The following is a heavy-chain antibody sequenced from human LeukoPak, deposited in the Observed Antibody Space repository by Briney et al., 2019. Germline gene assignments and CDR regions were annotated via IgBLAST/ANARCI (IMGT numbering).Heavy chain of an antibody. Sequence: PGGSLRLSCVASGFVFSTYWMSWVRQAPGKGLEWVANIKQDGSEKHYADSVKGRFAISRDNAKDSLYLQMNSLRAEDTAVYYCAREWRGSCYFRGQGTLVTVSS. CDR1: GFVFSTYW. V-gene: IGHV3-7*01. D-gene: IGHD2-15*01. CDR3: AREWRGSCYF. CDR2: IKQDGSEK. J-gene: IGHJ4*02.